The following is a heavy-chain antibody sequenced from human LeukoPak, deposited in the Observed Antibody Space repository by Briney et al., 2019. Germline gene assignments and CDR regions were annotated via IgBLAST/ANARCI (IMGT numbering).Heavy chain of an antibody. CDR2: IYYSGST. V-gene: IGHV4-59*01. CDR3: ARGAMTTTSTFDY. Sequence: PPETLSLTCTVSGGSMSSYYGSWMLQPTGKGLEWIGYIYYSGSTNYNPSLMSRVTISVDTSKNQFSLKLSSVTAADTAVYYCARGAMTTTSTFDYWGQGTLVTVSS. J-gene: IGHJ4*02. CDR1: GGSMSSYY. D-gene: IGHD5-24*01.